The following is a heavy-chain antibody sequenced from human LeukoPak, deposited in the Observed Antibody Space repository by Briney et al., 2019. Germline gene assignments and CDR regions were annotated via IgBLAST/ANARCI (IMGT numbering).Heavy chain of an antibody. Sequence: GGSLRLSCAASGFTVSSYWMSWVRQAPGKGLEWVANIKQDGSEKYYVDSVKGRFTISRDNAKNSLYLQMNSLRAEDTAVYYCARRRGDLWGQGTLVTVSS. D-gene: IGHD3-16*01. V-gene: IGHV3-7*01. CDR1: GFTVSSYW. CDR3: ARRRGDL. CDR2: IKQDGSEK. J-gene: IGHJ5*02.